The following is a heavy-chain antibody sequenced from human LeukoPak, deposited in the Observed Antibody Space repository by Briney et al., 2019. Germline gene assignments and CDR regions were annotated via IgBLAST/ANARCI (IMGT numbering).Heavy chain of an antibody. CDR2: ISSSSSSI. CDR3: ARVYRRYFDY. J-gene: IGHJ4*02. V-gene: IGHV3-48*01. D-gene: IGHD1-14*01. CDR1: GFIFSSYS. Sequence: TGGSLRLSCAASGFIFSSYSMNWVRQAPGKGLEWVSYISSSSSSIYYADAVKGRFTISRDNAKNSLYLQMNSLRAEGTAVYYCARVYRRYFDYWGQGTLVTVSS.